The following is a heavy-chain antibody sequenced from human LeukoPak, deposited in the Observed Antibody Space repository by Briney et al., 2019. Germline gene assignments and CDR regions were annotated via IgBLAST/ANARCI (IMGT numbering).Heavy chain of an antibody. D-gene: IGHD5-18*01. CDR1: GFTVSSNY. J-gene: IGHJ4*02. CDR3: ARDIEDTAMVVYYYFDY. Sequence: PGGSLRLSCAASGFTVSSNYMNWVRQAPGKGLVWVSRINSDGSSTSYADSVKGRFTISRDNAKNTLYLQMNSLRAEDTAVYYCARDIEDTAMVVYYYFDYWGQGTLVTVSS. V-gene: IGHV3-74*01. CDR2: INSDGSST.